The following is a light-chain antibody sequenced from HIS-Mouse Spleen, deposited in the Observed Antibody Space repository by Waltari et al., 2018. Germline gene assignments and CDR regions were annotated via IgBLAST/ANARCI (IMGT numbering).Light chain of an antibody. Sequence: QSALTQPASVSGSPGQSITISCTGPSSDVGGYNYVPWYQQHPGKAPKLMIYDVSTRPSGVSNRFSGSKSGNTASLTISGLQAEDEADYYCSSYTSSSFNVVFGGGTKLTVL. J-gene: IGLJ2*01. V-gene: IGLV2-14*03. CDR1: SSDVGGYNY. CDR3: SSYTSSSFNVV. CDR2: DVS.